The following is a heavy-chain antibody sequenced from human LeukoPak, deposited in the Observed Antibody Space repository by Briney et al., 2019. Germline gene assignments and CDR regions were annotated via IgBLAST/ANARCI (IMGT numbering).Heavy chain of an antibody. D-gene: IGHD3-22*01. CDR3: ARAVVLYYDGSGYSTRFDY. V-gene: IGHV4-59*01. CDR2: IYYNGST. CDR1: GVSISSYY. Sequence: KPSETLSLTCTVSGVSISSYYWSWIRQPPGKGLEWIGYIYYNGSTNYTPSLKSRVTISLDTSKNQFSLKLRSVTAADTAMYYCARAVVLYYDGSGYSTRFDYWGQGTLVTVSS. J-gene: IGHJ4*02.